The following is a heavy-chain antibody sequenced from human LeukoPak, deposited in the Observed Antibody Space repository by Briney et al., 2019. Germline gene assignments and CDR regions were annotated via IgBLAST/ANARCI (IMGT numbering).Heavy chain of an antibody. CDR3: ARVSPAAYYYGMDV. CDR1: GGAISSGGYY. J-gene: IGHJ6*04. CDR2: IYYSGST. Sequence: SQTLSLTCTVAGGAISSGGYYWSWIRQHPGKGLEWIGYIYYSGSTYYNPSLKSRVTISVDTSKNQFSLKLSSVTAADTAVYYCARVSPAAYYYGMDVWGKGTTVTVSS. V-gene: IGHV4-31*03.